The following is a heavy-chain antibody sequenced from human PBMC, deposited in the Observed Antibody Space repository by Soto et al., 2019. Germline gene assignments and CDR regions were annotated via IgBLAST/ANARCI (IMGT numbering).Heavy chain of an antibody. CDR2: ISGSGGST. Sequence: GWSLRLSCASSVFTFISYAMSWVRQAPGRGLEWVSAISGSGGSTYYADSVKGRFTISRDNSKNTLYLQMNSLSAEDTAVYYCAKAENVVGAITWFDHWGQGTLVTVSS. CDR3: AKAENVVGAITWFDH. J-gene: IGHJ5*02. D-gene: IGHD1-26*01. CDR1: VFTFISYA. V-gene: IGHV3-23*01.